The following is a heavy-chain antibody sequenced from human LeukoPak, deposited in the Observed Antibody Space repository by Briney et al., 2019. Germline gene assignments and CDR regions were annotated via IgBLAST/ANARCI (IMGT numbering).Heavy chain of an antibody. J-gene: IGHJ5*02. CDR2: ISTFNDIT. CDR1: GYTFINNG. Sequence: ASVKVSCKASGYTFINNGISWVRQAPGQGLEWVGWISTFNDITNSAQKLQGRVTLTTDTSTSTAYMELRSLRSDDTAVYYCARDTPSQGYSYGPTIDPWGQGTLVTVSS. CDR3: ARDTPSQGYSYGPTIDP. V-gene: IGHV1-18*01. D-gene: IGHD5-18*01.